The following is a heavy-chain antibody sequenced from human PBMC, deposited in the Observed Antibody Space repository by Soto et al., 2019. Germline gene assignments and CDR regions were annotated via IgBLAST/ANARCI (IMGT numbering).Heavy chain of an antibody. CDR3: AREAGYCSRTSCYRRAFDT. J-gene: IGHJ3*02. CDR2: INTDGGST. D-gene: IGHD2-2*01. V-gene: IGHV3-74*01. CDR1: GFTFSGHW. Sequence: EVQLVESGGDLVQPGGSLRLSCAASGFTFSGHWMHWVRQVPGKGLVWVSRINTDGGSTSYADSVKGRFTISIDNAKNTLFLQMTGLRVDDTSVYYCAREAGYCSRTSCYRRAFDTWGQGTMVTVSS.